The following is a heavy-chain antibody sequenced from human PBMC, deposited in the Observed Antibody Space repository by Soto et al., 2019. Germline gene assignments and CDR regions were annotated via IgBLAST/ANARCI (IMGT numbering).Heavy chain of an antibody. J-gene: IGHJ6*02. CDR2: IYWDDDE. V-gene: IGHV2-5*02. CDR3: THKGGRGAGMDV. Sequence: QITVKESGPTLVKPTQTLTLTCTFSGFSLSNSGVGVAWIRQPPGKALEWLALIYWDDDERYRPSLRSRLTIAQDTSKNQGVLTMTNVDPVDTATYFCTHKGGRGAGMDVWGQGATVTVSS. D-gene: IGHD2-15*01. CDR1: GFSLSNSGVG.